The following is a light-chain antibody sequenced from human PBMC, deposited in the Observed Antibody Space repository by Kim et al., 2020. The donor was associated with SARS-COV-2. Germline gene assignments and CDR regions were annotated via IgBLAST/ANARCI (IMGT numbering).Light chain of an antibody. Sequence: TTINGKSNRNVLYSSKNKNYLAWYQQKPGQPPKLLIYWASTRESGIPDRFSGSGSGTDFTLTITSLQAEDVAVYYCQQYYSTPFTFGPGTKVDIK. V-gene: IGKV4-1*01. CDR1: RNVLYSSKNKNY. CDR3: QQYYSTPFT. CDR2: WAS. J-gene: IGKJ3*01.